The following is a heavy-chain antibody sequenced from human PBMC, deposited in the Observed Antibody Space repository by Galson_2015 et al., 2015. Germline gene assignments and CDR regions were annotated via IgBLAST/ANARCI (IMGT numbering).Heavy chain of an antibody. Sequence: SLRLSCAASRFTFSSYAMSWVRQAPGKGLERVSTVSGGGGATYYADSVKGRLIISRDNSKNTLYLQMNSLRAEDTAVYYCAKDLSSKGYYYYGMDVWGQGTTVTVSS. CDR1: RFTFSSYA. V-gene: IGHV3-23*01. J-gene: IGHJ6*02. CDR2: VSGGGGAT. CDR3: AKDLSSKGYYYYGMDV. D-gene: IGHD6-13*01.